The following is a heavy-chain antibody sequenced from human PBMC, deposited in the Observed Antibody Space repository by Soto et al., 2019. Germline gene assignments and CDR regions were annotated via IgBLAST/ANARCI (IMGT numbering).Heavy chain of an antibody. D-gene: IGHD6-6*01. CDR3: SRDSRTSDFDY. V-gene: IGHV1-18*01. Sequence: QVQLVQSGAEVKKTGASVKVSCKASGYTFTSYGISWVRQAPGQGLEWMGWISAYNVNTNYAQKLQGRVTMTTYTSTRTAYIELRSLRSDHTAEYYCSRDSRTSDFDYWFRGTLVTVS. CDR2: ISAYNVNT. J-gene: IGHJ4*02. CDR1: GYTFTSYG.